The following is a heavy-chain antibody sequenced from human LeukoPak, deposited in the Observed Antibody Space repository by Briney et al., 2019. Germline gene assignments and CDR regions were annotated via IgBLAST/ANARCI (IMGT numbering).Heavy chain of an antibody. CDR2: INHSGST. Sequence: SETLSLTCAVYGGSFSGYYWSWIRQPPGKGLEWIGEINHSGSTNYNPSLKSRVTISVDTSKNQFSLKLSSVTAADTTVYYCAGSSGYYPRPYYFDYWGQGTLVTVSS. J-gene: IGHJ4*02. V-gene: IGHV4-34*01. D-gene: IGHD3-22*01. CDR1: GGSFSGYY. CDR3: AGSSGYYPRPYYFDY.